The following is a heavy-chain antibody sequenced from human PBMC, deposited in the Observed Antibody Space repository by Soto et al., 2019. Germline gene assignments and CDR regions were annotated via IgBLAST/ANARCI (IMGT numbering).Heavy chain of an antibody. J-gene: IGHJ4*02. D-gene: IGHD2-2*01. CDR2: INPNGGST. CDR3: ASNPTLLGYCSSTSCYEFGV. V-gene: IGHV1-46*01. Sequence: ASVKVSCKASGYIFINYYIHWVRQAPGQGLEWIGIINPNGGSTNYAQKFRGRVTMARDTSTSTAYMELSSLRSDDTAVYYCASNPTLLGYCSSTSCYEFGVWGQGTLVTVSS. CDR1: GYIFINYY.